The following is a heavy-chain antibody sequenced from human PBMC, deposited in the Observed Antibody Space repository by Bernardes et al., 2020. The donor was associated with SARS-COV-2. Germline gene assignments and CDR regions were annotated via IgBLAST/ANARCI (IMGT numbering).Heavy chain of an antibody. D-gene: IGHD3-22*01. Sequence: GGSLRLSCAASGFIFPDYTIHWVRQGPGKGLEWVSSITWSGDNIPYGDSVKGRFRISRDNAKNSLSLQINSLTVEDTAVYYCAKHMAARQPDRTGHGTYSALDVWGQGTAVTVSS. CDR3: AKHMAARQPDRTGHGTYSALDV. CDR1: GFIFPDYT. V-gene: IGHV3-9*01. CDR2: ITWSGDNI. J-gene: IGHJ6*02.